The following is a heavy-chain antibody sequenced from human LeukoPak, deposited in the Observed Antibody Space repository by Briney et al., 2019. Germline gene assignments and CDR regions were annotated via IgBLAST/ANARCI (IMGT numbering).Heavy chain of an antibody. J-gene: IGHJ6*03. Sequence: PGGSLRLSCAASGFTVSSNYMNWVRQAPGKGLEWISHISNTGDIIHYADSVEGRFTISRDNAKNSLYLQMNSLRAEDTAVYYCAKDATAVVGTVYMDVWGTGTTVTISS. CDR1: GFTVSSNY. CDR2: ISNTGDII. D-gene: IGHD6-13*01. V-gene: IGHV3-48*03. CDR3: AKDATAVVGTVYMDV.